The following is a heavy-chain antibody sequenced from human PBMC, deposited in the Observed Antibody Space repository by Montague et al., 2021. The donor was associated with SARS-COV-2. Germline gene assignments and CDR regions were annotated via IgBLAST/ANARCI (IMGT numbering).Heavy chain of an antibody. V-gene: IGHV4-59*11. Sequence: SETLSLTCTVSGGSISSHYWSWIRQPPGKGLEWIGYIYYSGSTNYNPSLKSRVTISVDTSKNQFSLKLSSVTAADTAVYYCARGIFTIPFIPAHYYMDVWGKGTMVTVSS. CDR3: ARGIFTIPFIPAHYYMDV. CDR1: GGSISSHY. J-gene: IGHJ6*03. CDR2: IYYSGST. D-gene: IGHD3-3*01.